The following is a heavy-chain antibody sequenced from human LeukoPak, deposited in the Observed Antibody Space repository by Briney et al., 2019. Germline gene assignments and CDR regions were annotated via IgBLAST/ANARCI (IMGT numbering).Heavy chain of an antibody. CDR2: IYYSGNT. CDR3: ARGGSYLGHCDY. D-gene: IGHD1-26*01. V-gene: IGHV4-59*01. CDR1: GGSFSGYY. Sequence: PSETLSLTCAVYGGSFSGYYWSWIRQPPGKGLEWIGYIYYSGNTNYNPSLKSRVTISVDTSKNQFSLKLSSVTAADTAVYYCARGGSYLGHCDYWGQGTLVTVSS. J-gene: IGHJ4*02.